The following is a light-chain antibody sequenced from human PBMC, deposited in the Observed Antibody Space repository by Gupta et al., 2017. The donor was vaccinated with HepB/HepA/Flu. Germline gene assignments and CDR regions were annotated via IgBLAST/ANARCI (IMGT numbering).Light chain of an antibody. V-gene: IGLV2-14*03. Sequence: QSALTQPASVSGSPGQSITISCTGSSSDIGAFDAVSWYQQYPGKAPKLLISGVSNRPSGVSYRFAGSKSGNTDYRTIQGLQPEDEAEDDGSYFRSGYTLVVFGGGTKLTVI. CDR1: SSDIGAFDA. J-gene: IGLJ3*02. CDR3: SYFRSGYTLVV. CDR2: GVS.